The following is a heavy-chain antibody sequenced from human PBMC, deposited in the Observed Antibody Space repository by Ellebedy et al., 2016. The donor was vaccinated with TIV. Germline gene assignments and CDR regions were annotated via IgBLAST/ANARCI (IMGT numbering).Heavy chain of an antibody. J-gene: IGHJ6*02. D-gene: IGHD2-2*01. CDR2: IIPIFGTA. V-gene: IGHV1-69*06. CDR3: ARSWPRGYCSSTSCYVDSNGMDV. CDR1: GGTFSSYA. Sequence: SVKVSXXASGGTFSSYAISWVRQAPGQGLEWMGGIIPIFGTANYAQKFQGRVTITADKSTSTAYMELSSLRSEDTAVYYCARSWPRGYCSSTSCYVDSNGMDVWGQGTTVTVSS.